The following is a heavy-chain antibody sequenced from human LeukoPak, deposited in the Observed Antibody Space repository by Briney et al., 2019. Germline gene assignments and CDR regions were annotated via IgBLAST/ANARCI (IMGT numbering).Heavy chain of an antibody. CDR1: GGSISSGGYY. J-gene: IGHJ6*02. CDR2: IYYSGST. D-gene: IGHD3-10*01. V-gene: IGHV4-61*08. Sequence: SETLSLTCTVSGGSISSGGYYWSWIRQHPGKGLEWIGYIYYSGSTNYNPSLKSRVTISVDTSKNQFSLKLSSVTAADTAVYYCARDRDDLGYYYGMDVWGQGTTVTVSS. CDR3: ARDRDDLGYYYGMDV.